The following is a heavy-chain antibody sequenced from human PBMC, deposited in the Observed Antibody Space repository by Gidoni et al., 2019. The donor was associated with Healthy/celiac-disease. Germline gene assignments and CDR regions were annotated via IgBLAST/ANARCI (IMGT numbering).Heavy chain of an antibody. CDR2: IIPIFGTA. V-gene: IGHV1-69*01. J-gene: IGHJ4*02. CDR1: GGTFSSYA. Sequence: EVKKPGSSVKVSCKASGGTFSSYAISWVRQAPGQGLEWMGGIIPIFGTANYAQKFQGRVTITADESTSTAYMELSSLRSEDTAVYYCARDSKGDYYDSSGYYYSYFDYWGQGTLVTVSS. D-gene: IGHD3-22*01. CDR3: ARDSKGDYYDSSGYYYSYFDY.